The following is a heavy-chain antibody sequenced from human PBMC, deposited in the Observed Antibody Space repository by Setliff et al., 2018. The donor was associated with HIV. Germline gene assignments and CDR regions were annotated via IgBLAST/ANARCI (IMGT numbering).Heavy chain of an antibody. CDR3: ARVPPFSGSNFSWYFDL. J-gene: IGHJ2*01. CDR2: INHSGST. V-gene: IGHV4-34*01. CDR1: GGSFSGYY. D-gene: IGHD1-26*01. Sequence: SETLSLTCAVYGGSFSGYYWSWIRQPPGKGLEWIGEINHSGSTNYNPSLKSRVTISVDRSKNQFSLKLTSVTAADTALYYCARVPPFSGSNFSWYFDLWGRGTLVTVSS.